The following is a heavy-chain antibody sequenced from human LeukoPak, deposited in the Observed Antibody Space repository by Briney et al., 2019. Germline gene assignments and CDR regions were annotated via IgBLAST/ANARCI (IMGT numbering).Heavy chain of an antibody. Sequence: SETLSLTCTVSGVSVSSRNYYWGWIRQPPGKGLEWIGSIYYSGSTYYNPSLKSRVTISVDTSMDQFSLKLSSVTAADTAVYYCARHFRHYYDTSGPVGYFDYWGQGTLVTVSS. V-gene: IGHV4-39*01. CDR3: ARHFRHYYDTSGPVGYFDY. CDR1: GVSVSSRNYY. D-gene: IGHD3-22*01. CDR2: IYYSGST. J-gene: IGHJ4*02.